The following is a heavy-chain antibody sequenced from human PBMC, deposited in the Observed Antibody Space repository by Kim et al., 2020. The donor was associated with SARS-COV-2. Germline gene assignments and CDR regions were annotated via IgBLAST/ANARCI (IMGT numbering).Heavy chain of an antibody. CDR1: GFTFSSYD. V-gene: IGHV3-13*04. J-gene: IGHJ6*02. CDR2: IGTAGDT. CDR3: AREGYSGYGIYYYYGMDV. D-gene: IGHD5-12*01. Sequence: GGSLRLSCAASGFTFSSYDMHWVRQATGKGLEWVSAIGTAGDTYYPGSVKGRFTISRENAKNSLYLQMNSLRAGDTAVYYCAREGYSGYGIYYYYGMDVWGQGTTVTVS.